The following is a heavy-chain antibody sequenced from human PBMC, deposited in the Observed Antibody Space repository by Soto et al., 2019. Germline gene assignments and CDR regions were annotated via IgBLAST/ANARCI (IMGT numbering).Heavy chain of an antibody. CDR3: ASRDPGTSVDY. CDR2: IYRTGST. CDR1: GGSFPSNNW. Sequence: QVQLQESGPGLVKPSGTLSLTCAVSGGSFPSNNWWTWVRQPPGQGLAWIGEIYRTGSTNYTPSLKSRVTISLDKSENQFSLKVTSLTAADTAVYYCASRDPGTSVDYWGQGTLVTVSS. V-gene: IGHV4-4*02. D-gene: IGHD1-7*01. J-gene: IGHJ4*02.